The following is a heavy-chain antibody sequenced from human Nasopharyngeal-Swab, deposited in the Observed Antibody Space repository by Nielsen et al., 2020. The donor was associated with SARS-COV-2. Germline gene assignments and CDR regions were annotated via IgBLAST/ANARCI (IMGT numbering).Heavy chain of an antibody. D-gene: IGHD5-12*01. CDR3: SRVPRVGGYSYGYDH. Sequence: ASVKVSCKASGYIFSDYYMEWMRQAPGQGLEWMGRINPNSGGTNYAQKFRGRVTMTRDTSLTTGYMELSGLRSDDTAVYFCSRVPRVGGYSYGYDHWGQGTLVTVSS. J-gene: IGHJ5*02. CDR1: GYIFSDYY. V-gene: IGHV1-2*06. CDR2: INPNSGGT.